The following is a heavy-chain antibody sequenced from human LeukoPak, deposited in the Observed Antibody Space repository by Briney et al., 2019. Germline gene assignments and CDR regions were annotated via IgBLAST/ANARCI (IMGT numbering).Heavy chain of an antibody. CDR1: GYTFSGYY. CDR3: ARQGVTAAENSYFYYYMDF. J-gene: IGHJ6*03. V-gene: IGHV1-2*02. CDR2: INPKSGGT. D-gene: IGHD6-13*01. Sequence: ASVKVSCKASGYTFSGYYMHWVRQAPGQGLEWMGWINPKSGGTNEAQKFHDRVTMTRDTSIRTAYMEVSRLRSDDTAVYYCARQGVTAAENSYFYYYMDFWGKGTTVTVSS.